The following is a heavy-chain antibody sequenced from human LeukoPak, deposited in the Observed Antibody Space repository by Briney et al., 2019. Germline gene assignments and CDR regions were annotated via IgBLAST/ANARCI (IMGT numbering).Heavy chain of an antibody. CDR3: ARGAIRYFDWLSHFDY. Sequence: PSQTLSLTCAVSGGSISSGGYSWSWIRQPPGKGLEWIGYIYHSGSTHYNPSLKSRVTISVDRSKNQFSLKLSSVTAADTAVYYCARGAIRYFDWLSHFDYWGQGTLVTVSS. CDR1: GGSISSGGYS. V-gene: IGHV4-30-2*01. CDR2: IYHSGST. J-gene: IGHJ4*02. D-gene: IGHD3-9*01.